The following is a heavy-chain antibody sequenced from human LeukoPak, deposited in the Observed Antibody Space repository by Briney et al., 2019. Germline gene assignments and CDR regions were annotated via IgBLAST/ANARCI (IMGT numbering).Heavy chain of an antibody. V-gene: IGHV3-23*01. CDR1: GLIVSNYF. Sequence: GGSLRLSCAASGLIVSNYFMTWVRQAPGKGLEWVSGISGSCDNTYYADSVKGRFTISRDNSKNTLYVQVNSLGTEDTAAYYCAKGSYYDSSGSFYFDYWGQGTLVTVSS. CDR3: AKGSYYDSSGSFYFDY. D-gene: IGHD3-22*01. J-gene: IGHJ4*02. CDR2: ISGSCDNT.